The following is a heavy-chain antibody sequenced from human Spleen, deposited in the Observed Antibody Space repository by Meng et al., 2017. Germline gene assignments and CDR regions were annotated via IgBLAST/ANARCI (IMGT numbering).Heavy chain of an antibody. V-gene: IGHV1-8*01. J-gene: IGHJ4*02. CDR1: GYTFTSYD. D-gene: IGHD3-3*01. CDR2: MNPNSGNT. CDR3: ARMRSGFDIEY. Sequence: QVQLVQSGAEVNKPGAAVTLSCKASGYTFTSYDINWVRQATGQGLEWMGWMNPNSGNTGYAQKFQGRVTMTRSTSISTAHMELSSLRSEDTAVYYCARMRSGFDIEYWGQGTLVTVSS.